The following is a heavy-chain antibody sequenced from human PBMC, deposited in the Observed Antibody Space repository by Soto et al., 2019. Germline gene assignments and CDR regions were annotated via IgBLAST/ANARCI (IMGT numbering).Heavy chain of an antibody. CDR3: TTDLGGYCGSGGCFYYYYGMDV. Sequence: EVQLVESGGGLVKPGGSLRLSCAASGFTFSNAWMSWVRQAPGKGLEWVGRIKSKADGGTTDYPTPVKGRFTISRDDSRHTLYLQMNSLKTEDTAVYYCTTDLGGYCGSGGCFYYYYGMDVWGQGTTVTVSS. CDR1: GFTFSNAW. J-gene: IGHJ6*02. V-gene: IGHV3-15*01. CDR2: IKSKADGGTT. D-gene: IGHD2-15*01.